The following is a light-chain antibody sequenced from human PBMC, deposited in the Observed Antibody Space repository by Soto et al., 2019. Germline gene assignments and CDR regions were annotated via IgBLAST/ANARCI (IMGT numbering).Light chain of an antibody. CDR2: GAS. CDR1: QSVSSN. Sequence: EIVMTQSPATLSVSPWERATLSCRASQSVSSNLAWYQQKPGQAPRLLIYGASTRATGIPARFSGSGSVTEFTLTISSLQSEDFAVYYCQQYNNWPPLTFGGGTKVDIK. V-gene: IGKV3-15*01. J-gene: IGKJ4*01. CDR3: QQYNNWPPLT.